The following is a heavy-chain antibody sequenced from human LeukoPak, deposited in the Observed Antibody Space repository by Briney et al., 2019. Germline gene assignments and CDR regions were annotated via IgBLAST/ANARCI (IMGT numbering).Heavy chain of an antibody. CDR3: ARRGGYCSGGTCELDY. J-gene: IGHJ4*02. Sequence: SETLSLTCTVSGGSISSSYWSWIRQPPGKGLEWIGYIYYDGSTKYNPSLKSRVTISVNTSKNQFSLKLSSVTAADTAVYYCARRGGYCSGGTCELDYWGQGTLVTVSS. V-gene: IGHV4-59*08. D-gene: IGHD2-15*01. CDR1: GGSISSSY. CDR2: IYYDGST.